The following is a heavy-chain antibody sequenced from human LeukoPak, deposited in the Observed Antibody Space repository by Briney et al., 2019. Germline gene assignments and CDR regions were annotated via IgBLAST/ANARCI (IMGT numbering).Heavy chain of an antibody. V-gene: IGHV3-23*01. Sequence: PGGSLRLSCAASGFTFSSYAISWVRQAPGKGLEWVSAISGSGGSTYYAASVKGRFTISRDNSKNTLYLQMNSLRAEDTAVYYCAKDHPYSSSSPVATMEDYWGQGTLVTVSS. J-gene: IGHJ4*02. CDR3: AKDHPYSSSSPVATMEDY. CDR1: GFTFSSYA. D-gene: IGHD6-6*01. CDR2: ISGSGGST.